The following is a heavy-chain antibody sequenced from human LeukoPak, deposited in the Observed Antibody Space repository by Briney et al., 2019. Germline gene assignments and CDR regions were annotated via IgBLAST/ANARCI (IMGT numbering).Heavy chain of an antibody. CDR2: ISSNGGST. CDR1: GFTFISYA. CDR3: ARAANDYYYYYMDA. Sequence: GGSLRLSCAASGFTFISYAMHWVRQAPEKGLEYVSAISSNGGSTYYANSVKGRFTISRDNSKNTLYLQMGSLRAEDMAVYYCARAANDYYYYYMDAWGKGTTVAVSS. V-gene: IGHV3-64*01. J-gene: IGHJ6*03.